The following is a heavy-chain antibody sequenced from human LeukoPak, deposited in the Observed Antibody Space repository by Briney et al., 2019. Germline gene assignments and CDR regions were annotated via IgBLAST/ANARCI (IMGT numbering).Heavy chain of an antibody. D-gene: IGHD7-27*01. V-gene: IGHV3-23*01. J-gene: IGHJ4*02. CDR2: ISGSSDRT. CDR3: AEDLLGNWGSRFDY. CDR1: GFTFSSYS. Sequence: GGSLRLSCAASGFTFSSYSMNWVRQAPGKGLEWVSTISGSSDRTYYADSVKGRFTISRDNSKNTLYLQMNSLRAEDTAVHYCAEDLLGNWGSRFDYWGQGTLVTVSS.